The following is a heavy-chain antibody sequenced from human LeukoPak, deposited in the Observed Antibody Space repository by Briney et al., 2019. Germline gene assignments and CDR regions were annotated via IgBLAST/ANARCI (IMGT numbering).Heavy chain of an antibody. CDR2: INPSGGST. CDR3: ARIDILTGYSGAFDY. V-gene: IGHV1-46*01. J-gene: IGHJ4*02. Sequence: ASVKVSCKASGYIFTNYYMHWVRQAPGQGLEWMGIINPSGGSTTYAQKFQGRVTMTRDTSTSTLYMELSSLRSEDTAVYYCARIDILTGYSGAFDYWGQGTLVTVSS. D-gene: IGHD3-9*01. CDR1: GYIFTNYY.